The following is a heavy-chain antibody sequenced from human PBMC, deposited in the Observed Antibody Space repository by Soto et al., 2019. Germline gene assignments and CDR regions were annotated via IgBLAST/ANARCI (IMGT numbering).Heavy chain of an antibody. CDR2: FNPSDGST. Sequence: ASVKVSCKASGYTFTPHHMHWVRQAPGQGPEWMGIFNPSDGSTNYAQRFQGRVTITADESTSTAYMELSSLRSEDTAVYYCAAGDSQSLYYYDMHVWGQGTTVTVSS. V-gene: IGHV1-46*01. CDR1: GYTFTPHH. CDR3: AAGDSQSLYYYDMHV. D-gene: IGHD7-27*01. J-gene: IGHJ6*02.